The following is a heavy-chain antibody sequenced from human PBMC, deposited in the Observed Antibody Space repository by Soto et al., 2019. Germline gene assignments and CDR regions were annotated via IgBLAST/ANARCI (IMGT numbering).Heavy chain of an antibody. V-gene: IGHV4-30-4*01. CDR1: GDYIHVGGYY. J-gene: IGHJ5*02. Sequence: SESLSLSCSVSGDYIHVGGYYWTWIRQRPGKGLEWMGYIYYTGKTYYNPSLESRLTMSVDRSKNQFSLRLTSVTAADTAVYFCGRDLTSNANCIDPWGQGTLVTVSS. D-gene: IGHD2-2*01. CDR3: GRDLTSNANCIDP. CDR2: IYYTGKT.